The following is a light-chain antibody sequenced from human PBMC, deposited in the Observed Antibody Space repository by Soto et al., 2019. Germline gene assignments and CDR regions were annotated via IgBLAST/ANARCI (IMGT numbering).Light chain of an antibody. CDR2: DVI. V-gene: IGLV2-14*03. CDR1: GRDVAYNY. J-gene: IGLJ2*01. Sequence: QSALTQPASVSGSPGQSITISCTGTGRDVAYNYVSWYQQHPDNPPQLIIYDVINRPSGVSDRFSGSKSDNTASLTISGLQAEDEADYYCSSFSSITREVFGGGTKLTVL. CDR3: SSFSSITREV.